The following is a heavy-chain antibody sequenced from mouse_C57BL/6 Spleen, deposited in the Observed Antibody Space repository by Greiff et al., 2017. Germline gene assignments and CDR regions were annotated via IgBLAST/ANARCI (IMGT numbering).Heavy chain of an antibody. D-gene: IGHD1-1*01. V-gene: IGHV5-4*03. Sequence: EVKVVESGGGLVKPGGSLKLSCAASGFTFSSYAMSWVRQTPEKRLEWVATISDGGSYTYYPDNVKGRFTISRDNAKNNLYLQMSHLKSEDTAMYYCARVITTVVATGDYFDYWGQGTTLTVSS. CDR3: ARVITTVVATGDYFDY. CDR1: GFTFSSYA. CDR2: ISDGGSYT. J-gene: IGHJ2*01.